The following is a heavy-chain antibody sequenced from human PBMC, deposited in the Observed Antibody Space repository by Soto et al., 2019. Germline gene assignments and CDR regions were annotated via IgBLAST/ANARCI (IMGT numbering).Heavy chain of an antibody. Sequence: PSQTLSLNCSVSGGSMSEYFWSWIRQSPGKGLEWIGYIYYLGSTDYNPSLKSRVTISVDTSKRQFSLRLTSVTAADTAVYYCARDGYDGSGSPYPAYWGPGTQVTVSS. CDR2: IYYLGST. J-gene: IGHJ4*02. V-gene: IGHV4-59*01. D-gene: IGHD3-10*01. CDR3: ARDGYDGSGSPYPAY. CDR1: GGSMSEYF.